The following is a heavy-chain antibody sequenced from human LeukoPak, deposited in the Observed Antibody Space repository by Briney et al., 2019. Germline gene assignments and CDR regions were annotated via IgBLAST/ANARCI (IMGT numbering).Heavy chain of an antibody. J-gene: IGHJ4*02. CDR1: GFTFSSYA. CDR2: IIPIFGTA. V-gene: IGHV1-69*01. Sequence: PGGSLRLSCAASGFTFSSYAISWVRQAPGQGLEWLGGIIPIFGTANYAQKFQGRVTITADESTSTAYMELSSLRSEDTAVYYCARVWQGRGRDPGDYWGQGTLVTVSS. CDR3: ARVWQGRGRDPGDY. D-gene: IGHD1-26*01.